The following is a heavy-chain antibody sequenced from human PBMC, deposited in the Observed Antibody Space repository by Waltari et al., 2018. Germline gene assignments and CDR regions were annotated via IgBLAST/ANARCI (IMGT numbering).Heavy chain of an antibody. CDR3: ARGSRDDWFDP. J-gene: IGHJ5*02. Sequence: QLVQSGAEVIKAGESLKISCKGSGYNFNTYWVAWVRQRPGKGLEWMGIIYPSDSDTRYSPSFQGQVTISADKSINTVYLQWSSLEASDTATYYCARGSRDDWFDPWGQGTLVTVSS. CDR2: IYPSDSDT. CDR1: GYNFNTYW. V-gene: IGHV5-51*03. D-gene: IGHD3-10*01.